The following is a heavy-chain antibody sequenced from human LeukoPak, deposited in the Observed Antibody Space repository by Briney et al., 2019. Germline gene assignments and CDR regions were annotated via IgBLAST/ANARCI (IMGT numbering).Heavy chain of an antibody. CDR2: ISSSGSTI. Sequence: GGSLRLSCAASGFTFSSYEMNWVRQAPGKGLEWVSYISSSGSTIYYADSVKGRFTISRDNAKNSLYLQMNSLRAEDTAVYYCARELPPRAVRGTGFDYWGQGTLVTVSS. D-gene: IGHD3-10*01. CDR3: ARELPPRAVRGTGFDY. V-gene: IGHV3-48*03. CDR1: GFTFSSYE. J-gene: IGHJ4*02.